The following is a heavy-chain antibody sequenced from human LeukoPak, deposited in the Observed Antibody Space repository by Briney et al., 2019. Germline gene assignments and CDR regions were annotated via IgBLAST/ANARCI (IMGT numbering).Heavy chain of an antibody. CDR3: ARQTHGDQDYYYYGVDV. Sequence: PSETLSLTCTVSGGSISSYYWSWIRQPPGKGLEWIGYIYYSGSTNYNPSLKSRVTISVDTSKNQFSLKLSSVTAADTAVYYCARQTHGDQDYYYYGVDVWGQGTTVTVSS. D-gene: IGHD4-17*01. CDR1: GGSISSYY. J-gene: IGHJ6*02. CDR2: IYYSGST. V-gene: IGHV4-59*08.